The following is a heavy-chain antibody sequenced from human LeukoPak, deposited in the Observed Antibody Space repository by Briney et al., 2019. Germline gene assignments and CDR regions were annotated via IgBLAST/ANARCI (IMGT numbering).Heavy chain of an antibody. CDR2: IYYSGST. Sequence: PSETLSLTRTVSGGSISSSSYYWGWIRQPPGKGLEWIGSIYYSGSTHYNPSLKSRVTISVDTSKNQFSLKLSSVTAADTAVYFCAREDYYNSGGYYLDYWGQGTLVTVSS. J-gene: IGHJ4*02. CDR3: AREDYYNSGGYYLDY. CDR1: GGSISSSSYY. D-gene: IGHD3-22*01. V-gene: IGHV4-39*07.